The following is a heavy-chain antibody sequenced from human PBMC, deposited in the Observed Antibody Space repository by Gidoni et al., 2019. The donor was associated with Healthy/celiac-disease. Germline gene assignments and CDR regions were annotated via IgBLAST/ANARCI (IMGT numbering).Heavy chain of an antibody. CDR1: GGTFSDYY. CDR2: ISSSSSYT. D-gene: IGHD1-26*01. CDR3: ARVWGSWELDY. Sequence: QVQLVESGGGLVKPGGSLRLSCAASGGTFSDYYMSWIRQAPGKGLEWVSYISSSSSYTNYADSVKGRFTISRDNAKNSLYLQMNSLRAEDTAVYYCARVWGSWELDYWGQGTLVTVSS. V-gene: IGHV3-11*06. J-gene: IGHJ4*02.